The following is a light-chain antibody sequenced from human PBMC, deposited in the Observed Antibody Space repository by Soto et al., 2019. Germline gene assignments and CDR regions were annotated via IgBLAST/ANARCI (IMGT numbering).Light chain of an antibody. Sequence: EFGFTHSPDNLSWSPGERVTLSCMASHTLIRNDLAWHQQKPGQPPTLLVYGAASRATPIPDRFSGSGSGTDFTLTISRMEHEDVAVYYCQQHATQTLTFGQGTRLEIK. J-gene: IGKJ5*01. CDR1: HTLIRND. V-gene: IGKV3-20*01. CDR3: QQHATQTLT. CDR2: GAA.